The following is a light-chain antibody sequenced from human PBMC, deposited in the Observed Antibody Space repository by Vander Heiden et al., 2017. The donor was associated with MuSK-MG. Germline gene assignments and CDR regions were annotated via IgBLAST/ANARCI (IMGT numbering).Light chain of an antibody. CDR3: QKYNSAPFT. CDR1: QGISNY. CDR2: AAS. J-gene: IGKJ3*01. Sequence: IHLTHCPCSVTASVGDRVTITCRASQGISNYLAWYQQKTGKVPKLLIYAASTLQSGVPSRFSGSGSGTDFTLTISSLQPEDVATYYCQKYNSAPFTFGPGTTVAIK. V-gene: IGKV1-27*01.